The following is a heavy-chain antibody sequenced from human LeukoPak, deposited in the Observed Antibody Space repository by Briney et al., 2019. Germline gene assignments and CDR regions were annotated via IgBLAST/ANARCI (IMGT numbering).Heavy chain of an antibody. D-gene: IGHD1-26*01. J-gene: IGHJ6*02. CDR2: ISGSGGST. CDR1: GFTFSSYA. CDR3: ARASGSYAYYYYGMDV. Sequence: GGSLRLSCAASGFTFSSYAMSWVRQAPGKGLEWVSAISGSGGSTYYADSVKGRFTISRDNSKNTLYLQMSSLRAEDTAVYYCARASGSYAYYYYGMDVWGQGTTVTVSS. V-gene: IGHV3-23*01.